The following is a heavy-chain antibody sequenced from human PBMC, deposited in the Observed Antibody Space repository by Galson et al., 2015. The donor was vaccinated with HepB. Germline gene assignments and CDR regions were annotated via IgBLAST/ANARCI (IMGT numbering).Heavy chain of an antibody. CDR3: AKGIVVVPAAIRLGAFDI. CDR1: GDSVSSNSAA. D-gene: IGHD2-2*01. V-gene: IGHV6-1*01. Sequence: AISGDSVSSNSAAWNWIRQSPSRGLEWLGRAYYRSKWYNDYAVSVKSRIIITPEASKNQISLQLNSVTPEDTAVYYCAKGIVVVPAAIRLGAFDIWGQGTMVTVSS. J-gene: IGHJ3*02. CDR2: AYYRSKWYN.